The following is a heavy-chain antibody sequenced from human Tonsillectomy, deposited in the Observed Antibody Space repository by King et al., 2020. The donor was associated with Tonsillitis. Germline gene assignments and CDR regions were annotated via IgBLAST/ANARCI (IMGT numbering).Heavy chain of an antibody. Sequence: VQLVESGAEVKKPGSSVKVSCKASGGTFSTYAISWVRQAPGQGLEWMGGTIPIFGTANYVEKFQGRVTITADESTSTAYMELSSLRSEDTAVYYCARDSGAMVSTGGGKDVWGQGTTVTVSS. CDR2: TIPIFGTA. D-gene: IGHD5-18*01. CDR1: GGTFSTYA. V-gene: IGHV1-69*01. J-gene: IGHJ6*02. CDR3: ARDSGAMVSTGGGKDV.